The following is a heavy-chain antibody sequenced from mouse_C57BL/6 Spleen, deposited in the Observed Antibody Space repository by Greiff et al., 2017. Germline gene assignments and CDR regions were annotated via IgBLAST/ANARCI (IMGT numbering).Heavy chain of an antibody. V-gene: IGHV2-5*01. CDR2: IWRGGST. J-gene: IGHJ4*01. CDR3: AQSPNCGSYHYYAMDY. D-gene: IGHD1-1*02. Sequence: VQLQESGPGLVQPSQSLSITCTVPGFSLTSYGVHWVRQSPGKGLEWLGVIWRGGSTDYNAAFMSRLSITKDNSKSQVFFKMNSLQADDTAIYYCAQSPNCGSYHYYAMDYWGQGTSVTVSS. CDR1: GFSLTSYG.